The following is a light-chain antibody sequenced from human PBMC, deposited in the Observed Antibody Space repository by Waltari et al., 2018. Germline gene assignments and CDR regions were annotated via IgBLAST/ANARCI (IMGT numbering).Light chain of an antibody. CDR1: SKF. CDR3: QKYDSLPAT. V-gene: IGKV3-20*01. J-gene: IGKJ1*01. CDR2: RAS. Sequence: SKFLAWYQQKPGQAPRLLIFRASNRASGIPDRFSGSGFGTDFTLTISRLEPEDFAVYYCQKYDSLPATFGQGTKVEIK.